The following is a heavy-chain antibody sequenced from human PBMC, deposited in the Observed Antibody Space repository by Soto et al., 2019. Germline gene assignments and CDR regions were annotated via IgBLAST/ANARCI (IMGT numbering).Heavy chain of an antibody. CDR1: GFSLSTSGVG. CDR3: ARRASGSESYRIDY. D-gene: IGHD3-10*01. Sequence: QITLTESGPTLVKPTQTLTLTCTFSGFSLSTSGVGVGWIRQPPGTALEWLALIYWDDDKRYSPSLKSRLTITKDTSKNRVVLTMTNMDPVDTATYYCARRASGSESYRIDYWGQGTLVTVSS. J-gene: IGHJ4*02. CDR2: IYWDDDK. V-gene: IGHV2-5*02.